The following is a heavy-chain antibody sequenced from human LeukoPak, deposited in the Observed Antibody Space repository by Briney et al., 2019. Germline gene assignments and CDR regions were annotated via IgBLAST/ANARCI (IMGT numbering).Heavy chain of an antibody. Sequence: SETLSLTCTVSGGSISSSSYYWGWIRQPPGKGLEWIGSIYYSGSTYHNPSLKSRVTISVDTSKNQFSLKLSSVTAADTAVYYCASPGYIDYWGQGTLVTVSS. J-gene: IGHJ4*02. CDR3: ASPGYIDY. CDR1: GGSISSSSYY. CDR2: IYYSGST. V-gene: IGHV4-39*01.